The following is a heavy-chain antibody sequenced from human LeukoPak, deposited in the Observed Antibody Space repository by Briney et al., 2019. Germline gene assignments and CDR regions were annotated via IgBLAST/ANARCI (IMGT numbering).Heavy chain of an antibody. V-gene: IGHV3-7*03. D-gene: IGHD5-24*01. Sequence: GGSLRLSCAASGFTFSNYWMGWVRQPPGKGLQWVANIKDDGTEKYYVDSVKGRFTISRDNAKNSVYLQMNSLRVEDTAVYYCARGSLPGGWLQFPTPSYYFDYWGQGTLVTVSS. J-gene: IGHJ4*02. CDR2: IKDDGTEK. CDR3: ARGSLPGGWLQFPTPSYYFDY. CDR1: GFTFSNYW.